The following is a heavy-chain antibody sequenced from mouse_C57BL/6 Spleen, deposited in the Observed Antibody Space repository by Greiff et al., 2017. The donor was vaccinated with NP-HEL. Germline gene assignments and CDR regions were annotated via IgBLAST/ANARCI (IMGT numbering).Heavy chain of an antibody. CDR1: GFTFSSYG. Sequence: EVKLVESGGDLVKPGGSLKLSCAASGFTFSSYGMSWVRQTPDKRLEWVATIRSGGSYTYYPDSVKGRFTISRDNAKNTLYLQMSSLKSEDTAMYYCARLYYYGSSYYAMDYWGQGTSVTVSS. J-gene: IGHJ4*01. V-gene: IGHV5-6*01. D-gene: IGHD1-1*01. CDR3: ARLYYYGSSYYAMDY. CDR2: IRSGGSYT.